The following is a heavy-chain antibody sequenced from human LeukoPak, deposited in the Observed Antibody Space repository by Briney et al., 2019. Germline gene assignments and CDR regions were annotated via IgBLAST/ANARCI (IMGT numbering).Heavy chain of an antibody. CDR2: ISYNGYT. CDR3: ARHLDDYGSGSYEY. CDR1: GDSISPYY. Sequence: SETLSLTCAVSGDSISPYYWSWIRQPPGKGLEWIGYISYNGYTNYNPSLKSRVTISVDTSKSQFSLKLSSVTASDTAAYYCARHLDDYGSGSYEYWGQGTLVTVSS. V-gene: IGHV4-59*08. J-gene: IGHJ4*02. D-gene: IGHD3-10*01.